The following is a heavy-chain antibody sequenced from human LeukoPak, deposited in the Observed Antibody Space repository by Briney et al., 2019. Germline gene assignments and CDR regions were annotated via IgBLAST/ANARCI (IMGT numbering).Heavy chain of an antibody. Sequence: ASVKVSCKTSGYTFTGYYMHWVRPAPGQGLEWMGWINPNSGGTNYAQKFQGRVTMTRDTSISTAYMELSRLRSDDTAVYYCARGPQRTTIFGVVMTNWGQGTLVTVSS. D-gene: IGHD3-3*01. CDR2: INPNSGGT. V-gene: IGHV1-2*02. CDR3: ARGPQRTTIFGVVMTN. CDR1: GYTFTGYY. J-gene: IGHJ4*02.